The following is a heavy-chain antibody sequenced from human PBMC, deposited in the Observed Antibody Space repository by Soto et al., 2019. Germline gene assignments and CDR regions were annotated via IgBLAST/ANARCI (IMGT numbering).Heavy chain of an antibody. V-gene: IGHV1-18*01. D-gene: IGHD3-16*02. J-gene: IGHJ4*02. Sequence: VKLVQSEAEVKKPGASVKVSCKASGFVFSDYGIAWVRQAPGKGLEWMAWISVHSGKTNYAQAVQDRLTLTTDTSTDTAYMVFRNLRSDDTAVYYCARQKVSLFLPALWGQGTLVAVSS. CDR2: ISVHSGKT. CDR3: ARQKVSLFLPAL. CDR1: GFVFSDYG.